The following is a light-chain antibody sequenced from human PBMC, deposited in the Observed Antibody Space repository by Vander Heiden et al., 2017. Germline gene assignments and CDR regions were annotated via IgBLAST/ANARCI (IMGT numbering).Light chain of an antibody. CDR3: QAWDSSTVV. CDR1: KLGEKD. J-gene: IGLJ2*01. CDR2: QDS. V-gene: IGLV3-1*01. Sequence: SYELTQPPTVSVSPGQTASITCSGDKLGEKDACWYQKKPGQSPVLVIYQDSKRPSGIPERFSGSNSGNTATLTISGTQAMDEADYYCQAWDSSTVVFGGGTKLTVL.